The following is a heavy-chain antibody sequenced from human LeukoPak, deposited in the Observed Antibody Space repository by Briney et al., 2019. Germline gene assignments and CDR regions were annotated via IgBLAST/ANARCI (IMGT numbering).Heavy chain of an antibody. CDR1: GFTFSSYG. V-gene: IGHV3-33*08. CDR2: IWYDGSNK. CDR3: ARERWYSGSYYAVRYFDY. D-gene: IGHD1-26*01. J-gene: IGHJ4*02. Sequence: PGGSLRLSCAASGFTFSSYGMHWVRQAPGKGLEWVAVIWYDGSNKYYADSVKGRFTISRDNSKNTLYLQMNSLRAEDTAVYYCARERWYSGSYYAVRYFDYWGQGTLVTVSS.